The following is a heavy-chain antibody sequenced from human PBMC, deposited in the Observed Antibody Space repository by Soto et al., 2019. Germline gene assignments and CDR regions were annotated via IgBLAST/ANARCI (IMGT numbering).Heavy chain of an antibody. J-gene: IGHJ3*02. V-gene: IGHV3-11*05. CDR3: AREGYSSGYDAFDI. CDR1: GFTFSDYY. CDR2: ISSSSSYT. Sequence: GGSLRLSCAASGFTFSDYYMSWIRQAPGKGLEWVSYISSSSSYTNYAEYVKGRFTNSRDNAKNSLYLKLNGWRAEDRSVYYCAREGYSSGYDAFDIWGQGTMVTVSS. D-gene: IGHD6-19*01.